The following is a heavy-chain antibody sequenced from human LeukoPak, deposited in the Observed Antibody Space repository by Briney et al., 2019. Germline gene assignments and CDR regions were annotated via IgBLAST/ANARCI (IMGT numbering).Heavy chain of an antibody. V-gene: IGHV3-23*01. Sequence: GGSLRLSCAASGFTFSSYAMSWVRQAPGKGLEWVSSISNSGGRTFYTDSVKGRFTISRDNSKITLYLQMNSLRAEDTAVYYCANTQPKAAAGIYDYWGQGTLVTVSS. CDR2: ISNSGGRT. CDR1: GFTFSSYA. J-gene: IGHJ4*02. D-gene: IGHD6-13*01. CDR3: ANTQPKAAAGIYDY.